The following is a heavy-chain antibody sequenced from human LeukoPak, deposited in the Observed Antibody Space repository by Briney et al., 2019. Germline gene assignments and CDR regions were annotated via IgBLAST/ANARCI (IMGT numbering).Heavy chain of an antibody. Sequence: PSETLSLTCAVYGGSFSGYYWSWIRQPPGKGLEWIGEINHSGSTNYNPSLKSRVTISVDTSKNQFSLKLSSVTAADTVVYYWARDQSGRHPGLYYWGQGTLVTVSS. CDR3: ARDQSGRHPGLYY. CDR1: GGSFSGYY. J-gene: IGHJ4*02. D-gene: IGHD1-26*01. V-gene: IGHV4-34*01. CDR2: INHSGST.